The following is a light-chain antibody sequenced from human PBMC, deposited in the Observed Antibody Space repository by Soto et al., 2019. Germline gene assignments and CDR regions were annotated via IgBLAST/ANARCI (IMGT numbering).Light chain of an antibody. CDR3: QQYVNSYT. J-gene: IGKJ2*01. CDR1: QSVSSSY. Sequence: EIVLTQSPGTLSLSPGERATLSCRASQSVSSSYLVWYQQKPGQAPRLLIYAASSRATGIPDRFSGSGSGTDFTLTINRLEPEDSAVYYCQQYVNSYTFGQGTKLEIK. CDR2: AAS. V-gene: IGKV3-20*01.